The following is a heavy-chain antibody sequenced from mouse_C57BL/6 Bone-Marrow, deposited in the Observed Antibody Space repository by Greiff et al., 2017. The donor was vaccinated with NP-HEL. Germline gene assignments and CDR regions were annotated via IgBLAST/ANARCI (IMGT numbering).Heavy chain of an antibody. J-gene: IGHJ1*03. CDR1: GFTFSSYT. D-gene: IGHD2-4*01. V-gene: IGHV5-9*01. Sequence: EVMLVESGGGLVKPGGSLKLSCAASGFTFSSYTMSWVRQTPEKRLEWVATISGGGGNTYYPDSVKGRFTISRDNAKNTLYRQMSSLRSEDTALYYCANYDYDEYWYFDVWGTGTTVTVSS. CDR2: ISGGGGNT. CDR3: ANYDYDEYWYFDV.